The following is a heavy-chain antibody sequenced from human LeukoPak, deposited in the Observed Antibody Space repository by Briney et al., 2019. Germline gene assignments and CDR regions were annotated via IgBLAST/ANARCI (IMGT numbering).Heavy chain of an antibody. CDR1: GFTFSSYW. Sequence: PGGSLRLSCAASGFTFSSYWMSWVRQAPGKGLEWVANIKQDGSEKYYVDSVKGRFTISRDNAKNSLYLQMNSLRAEDTAVYYCARDPSRLSSSWYEVDYWGQGTLVTVSS. J-gene: IGHJ4*02. V-gene: IGHV3-7*01. CDR3: ARDPSRLSSSWYEVDY. CDR2: IKQDGSEK. D-gene: IGHD6-13*01.